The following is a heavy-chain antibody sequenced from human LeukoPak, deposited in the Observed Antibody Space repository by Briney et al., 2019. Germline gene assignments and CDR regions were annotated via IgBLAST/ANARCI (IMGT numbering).Heavy chain of an antibody. D-gene: IGHD3-10*01. J-gene: IGHJ5*02. V-gene: IGHV3-23*01. CDR2: ISGSGGST. CDR3: AKDVLLWFGEPSVDWFDP. CDR1: GFTFSSYA. Sequence: GGSLRLSCAASGFTFSSYAMSWVRQAPGKGLEWVSAISGSGGSTYYAGSVKGRFTISRDNSKNTLYLQMNSLRAEDTAVYYCAKDVLLWFGEPSVDWFDPWGQGTLVTVSS.